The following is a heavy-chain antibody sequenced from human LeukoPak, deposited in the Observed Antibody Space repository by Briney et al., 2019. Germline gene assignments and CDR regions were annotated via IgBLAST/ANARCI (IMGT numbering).Heavy chain of an antibody. CDR2: ISRSGMNK. Sequence: GGSLRLSCAASEFTFNAYGMNWVRQAPGKGLEWLSSISRSGMNKVYADSVTGRFTISRDNAKNSLYLQMNSMRAEDTAVYYCARDASRGLVSDYCGQGTLVTVSS. CDR3: ARDASRGLVSDY. J-gene: IGHJ4*02. V-gene: IGHV3-21*01. CDR1: EFTFNAYG. D-gene: IGHD3-10*01.